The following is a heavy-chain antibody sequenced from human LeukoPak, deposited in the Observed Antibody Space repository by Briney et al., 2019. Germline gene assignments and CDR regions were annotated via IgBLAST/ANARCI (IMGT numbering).Heavy chain of an antibody. V-gene: IGHV3-30-3*01. CDR3: ATTGGWGITGLDVPDY. D-gene: IGHD7-27*01. J-gene: IGHJ4*02. CDR1: GFTFSSYA. CDR2: ISYDGSNK. Sequence: GGSLRLSCAASGFTFSSYAMHWVRQAPGKGLEWVAVISYDGSNKYYADSVKGRFTISRDNSKNTLYLQMNSLRAEDTAVYYCATTGGWGITGLDVPDYWGQGTLVTVSS.